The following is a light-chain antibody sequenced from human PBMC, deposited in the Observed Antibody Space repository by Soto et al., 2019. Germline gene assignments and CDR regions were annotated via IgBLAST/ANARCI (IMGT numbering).Light chain of an antibody. Sequence: QSVLTQPPSVSAAPGQTVTISCSGSSSNIGNNYVSWYQQLPGTAPKLLIYENNRRPSGIPDRFSGSRAGTSATLGITGLQTGDEADYYCGTWDDSPYAWVFAGGTKVTVL. CDR1: SSNIGNNY. CDR3: GTWDDSPYAWV. J-gene: IGLJ3*02. V-gene: IGLV1-51*02. CDR2: ENN.